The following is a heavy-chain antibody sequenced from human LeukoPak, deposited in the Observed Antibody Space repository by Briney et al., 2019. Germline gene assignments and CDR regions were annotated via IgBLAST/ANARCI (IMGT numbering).Heavy chain of an antibody. J-gene: IGHJ4*02. Sequence: GGSLRLSCAVSGFTVSSNFMNWVRQAPGKGLEWVSVIYSDGTTFYADSVRGRFNISRDNSTNTLFLQMNSLRAEDTAVYYCARVGYSSSWPCFDSWGQGTLVTVSS. CDR3: ARVGYSSSWPCFDS. D-gene: IGHD6-13*01. CDR1: GFTVSSNF. CDR2: IYSDGTT. V-gene: IGHV3-66*01.